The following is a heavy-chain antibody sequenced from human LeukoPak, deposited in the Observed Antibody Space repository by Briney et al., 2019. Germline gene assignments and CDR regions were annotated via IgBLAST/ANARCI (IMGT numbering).Heavy chain of an antibody. CDR3: ARHGSTGYSSSWFLDNWFDP. J-gene: IGHJ5*02. CDR1: GYSISSGYY. Sequence: SETLSLTCTVSGYSISSGYYWGWIRQPPGKGLEWIGSIYHSGSTYYNPSLKSRVTISVDTSKNQFSLKLSSVTAADTAVYYCARHGSTGYSSSWFLDNWFDPWGQGTLVTVSS. CDR2: IYHSGST. V-gene: IGHV4-38-2*02. D-gene: IGHD6-13*01.